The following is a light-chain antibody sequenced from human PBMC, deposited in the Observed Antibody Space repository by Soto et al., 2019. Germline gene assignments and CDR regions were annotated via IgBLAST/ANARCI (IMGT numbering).Light chain of an antibody. J-gene: IGLJ2*01. CDR3: SSYAGSNNLV. V-gene: IGLV2-8*01. CDR2: EVS. CDR1: SSDVGGYNY. Sequence: QSALTQPPSASGSPGQSVTISCTGTSSDVGGYNYVSWYQQHPGKAPKLMIYEVSKRSSGVPDRFSGSKSGNTASLTVSGLQAEDEADYYSSSYAGSNNLVFGGGTKLTVL.